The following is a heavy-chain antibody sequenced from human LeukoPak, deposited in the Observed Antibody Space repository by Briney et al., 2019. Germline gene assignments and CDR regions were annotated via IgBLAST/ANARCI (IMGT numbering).Heavy chain of an antibody. CDR2: ISGSGATT. CDR3: ARYCTGGGCFFQYGMDV. J-gene: IGHJ6*04. D-gene: IGHD2-8*02. Sequence: GASLRLSCAASGFTFSTYAMTWVRQAPGKGLEWVSAISGSGATTYYADSVKGRFTISRDNSKNTLFLQMNSLSAEDTAIYYCARYCTGGGCFFQYGMDVWGKGTTVTVSS. V-gene: IGHV3-23*01. CDR1: GFTFSTYA.